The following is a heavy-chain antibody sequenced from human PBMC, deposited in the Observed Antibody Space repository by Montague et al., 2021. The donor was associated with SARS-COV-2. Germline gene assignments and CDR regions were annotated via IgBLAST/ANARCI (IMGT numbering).Heavy chain of an antibody. Sequence: PALVKSTETLTLTCTFSGFSLSTSGMRASWIRQPPGKALEWLARIDWXDGKFYSTSLKTRLTISKDTSKNQVVLTMTNMDPVDTATYYCARSYYDILTAYYTPFDYWGQGTLVTVSS. V-gene: IGHV2-70*04. D-gene: IGHD3-9*01. CDR1: GFSLSTSGMR. CDR3: ARSYYDILTAYYTPFDY. CDR2: IDWXDGK. J-gene: IGHJ4*02.